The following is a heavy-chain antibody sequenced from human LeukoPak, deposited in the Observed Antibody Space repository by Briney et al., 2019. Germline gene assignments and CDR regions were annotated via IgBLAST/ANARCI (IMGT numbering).Heavy chain of an antibody. Sequence: GASVKVSCKASGGTFSSYAISWVRQAPGQGPEWMGRIIPIVGSTNYAEKLQGRVTITADKSTSTVYMELSSLRSEDTAVYYCARHYGGLDDYWGQGTLIIVSS. D-gene: IGHD4-23*01. J-gene: IGHJ4*02. V-gene: IGHV1-69*04. CDR3: ARHYGGLDDY. CDR2: IIPIVGST. CDR1: GGTFSSYA.